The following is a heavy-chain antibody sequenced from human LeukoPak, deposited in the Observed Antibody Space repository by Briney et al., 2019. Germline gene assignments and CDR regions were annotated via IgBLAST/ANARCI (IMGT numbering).Heavy chain of an antibody. CDR1: GYTFTGYY. J-gene: IGHJ4*02. CDR2: INPNSGGT. D-gene: IGHD3-22*01. CDR3: AREKGMYYDDSSGYYF. V-gene: IGHV1-2*06. Sequence: ASVKVSCKASGYTFTGYYMHWVRHAPGQGLEWMRRINPNSGGTNYAQKFQGRVTMTRDTSISTAYIELSRMISVDAAVYYCAREKGMYYDDSSGYYFWGQGTLVTVSS.